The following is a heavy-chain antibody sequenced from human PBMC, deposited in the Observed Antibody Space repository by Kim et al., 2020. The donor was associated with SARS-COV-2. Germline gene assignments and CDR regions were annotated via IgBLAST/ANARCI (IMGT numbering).Heavy chain of an antibody. CDR3: ARIAAAGTENDAFDI. J-gene: IGHJ3*02. D-gene: IGHD6-13*01. Sequence: ASVKVSCKASGYTFTSYYMHWVRQAPGQGLEWMGIINPSGGSTSYAQKFQGRVTMTRDTSTSTVYMELSSLRSEDTAVYYCARIAAAGTENDAFDIWGQGTMVTVSS. CDR2: INPSGGST. V-gene: IGHV1-46*01. CDR1: GYTFTSYY.